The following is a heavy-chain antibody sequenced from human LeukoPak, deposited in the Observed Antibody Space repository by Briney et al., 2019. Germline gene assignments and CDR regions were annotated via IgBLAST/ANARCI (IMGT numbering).Heavy chain of an antibody. CDR2: IYPGDSDT. CDR1: GYNFPVYW. J-gene: IGHJ4*02. CDR3: ARLFGSYGSGSYYFDY. V-gene: IGHV5-51*01. Sequence: TGESLKISCKGSGYNFPVYWIGWVRQMPGKGLEWMGIIYPGDSDTRYSPSFQGQVTISPDKSISTAYLQWSSLKASDTAMYYCARLFGSYGSGSYYFDYWGQGTLVTVSS. D-gene: IGHD3-10*01.